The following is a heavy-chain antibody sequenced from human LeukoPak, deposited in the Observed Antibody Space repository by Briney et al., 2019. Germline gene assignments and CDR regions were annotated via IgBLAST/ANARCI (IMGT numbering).Heavy chain of an antibody. J-gene: IGHJ5*02. D-gene: IGHD3-10*01. Sequence: GASVKVSCKASGYTFTGYYMHWVRQAPGQGLEWMGWISAYNGNTNYAQKLQGRVTMTTDTSTSTAYMELRSLRSDDTAVYYCARGSLLWFGELCCGEGDWFDPWGQGTLVTVSS. V-gene: IGHV1-18*04. CDR3: ARGSLLWFGELCCGEGDWFDP. CDR2: ISAYNGNT. CDR1: GYTFTGYY.